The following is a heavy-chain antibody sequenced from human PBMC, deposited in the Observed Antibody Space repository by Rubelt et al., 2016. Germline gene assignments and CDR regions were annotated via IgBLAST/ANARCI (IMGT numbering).Heavy chain of an antibody. Sequence: EGIGYIYYSGSTHYNPSLKSRVTISVDTSKNQFSLKLSSVTAADTAVYYCARDLGSGWYRAFFDYWGQGTLVTVSS. V-gene: IGHV4-30-4*01. CDR3: ARDLGSGWYRAFFDY. J-gene: IGHJ4*02. CDR2: IYYSGST. D-gene: IGHD6-19*01.